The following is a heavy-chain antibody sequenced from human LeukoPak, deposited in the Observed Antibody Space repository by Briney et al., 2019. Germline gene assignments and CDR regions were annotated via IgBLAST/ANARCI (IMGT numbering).Heavy chain of an antibody. D-gene: IGHD1-26*01. J-gene: IGHJ3*02. CDR1: GFTFSSYG. CDR2: ISYDGSNK. Sequence: GRSLRLSCAASGFTFSSYGMHWVRQAPGKGLEWVAVISYDGSNKYYADSVKGRFTISRDNSKNTLYLQMNGLRAEDTAVYYCASQKGYRELVDAFDIWGQGTMVTVSS. CDR3: ASQKGYRELVDAFDI. V-gene: IGHV3-30*03.